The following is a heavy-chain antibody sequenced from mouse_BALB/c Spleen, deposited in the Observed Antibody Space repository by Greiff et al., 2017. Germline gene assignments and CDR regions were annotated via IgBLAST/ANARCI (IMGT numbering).Heavy chain of an antibody. Sequence: EVKLQESGPELVKPRASVKISCKASGYSFTGYFMNWVMQSHGKSLEWIGRINPYNGDTFYNQKFKGKATLTVDKSSSTAHMELRSLASEDSAVYYCASYEGWFAYWGQGTLVTVSA. J-gene: IGHJ3*01. D-gene: IGHD1-1*01. V-gene: IGHV1-20*02. CDR3: ASYEGWFAY. CDR2: INPYNGDT. CDR1: GYSFTGYF.